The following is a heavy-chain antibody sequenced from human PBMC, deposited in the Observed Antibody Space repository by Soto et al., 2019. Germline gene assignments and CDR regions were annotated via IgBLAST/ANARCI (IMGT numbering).Heavy chain of an antibody. CDR2: LNPHSGSA. V-gene: IGHV1-46*01. D-gene: IGHD3-22*01. Sequence: QVQLVQSGAEVKKPGASVKVSCTASGYTFTKNFLHWVRQAPGQGLEWMGRLNPHSGSADYVQKFQDRVTMSMDTSTSTAFMKLRNLRSEDTAVYYCATYHYDGIGYYYPLDSWGQGTLVTVSS. J-gene: IGHJ4*02. CDR3: ATYHYDGIGYYYPLDS. CDR1: GYTFTKNF.